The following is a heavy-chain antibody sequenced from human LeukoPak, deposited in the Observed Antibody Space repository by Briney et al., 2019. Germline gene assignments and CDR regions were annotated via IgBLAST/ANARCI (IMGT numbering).Heavy chain of an antibody. CDR2: MNPNSGNT. V-gene: IGHV1-8*01. CDR1: GYTFTSYD. J-gene: IGHJ5*02. CDR3: ARVKEGYSSRAPWFDP. D-gene: IGHD6-13*01. Sequence: ASVKVSCKASGYTFTSYDINWVRHATGHGLEWMGWMNPNSGNTGYAQKFQGRVTMTRNTSISTAYMELSSLRSEDTAVYYCARVKEGYSSRAPWFDPWGQGTLVTVSS.